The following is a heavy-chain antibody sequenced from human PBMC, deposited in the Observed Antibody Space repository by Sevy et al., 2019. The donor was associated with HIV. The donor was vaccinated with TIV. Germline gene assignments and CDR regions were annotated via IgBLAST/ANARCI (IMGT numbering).Heavy chain of an antibody. CDR1: GYTFTSYG. CDR2: ISGYNGNT. CDR3: AREASYYGSGSYYYFDY. V-gene: IGHV1-18*04. J-gene: IGHJ4*02. D-gene: IGHD3-10*01. Sequence: ASVKVSCKASGYTFTSYGISWVRQAPGQGLEWMGWISGYNGNTNYAQKLQGRVTMTTDTSTSTAYMELRSLRSDDPAVYYCAREASYYGSGSYYYFDYWGQGTLVTVSS.